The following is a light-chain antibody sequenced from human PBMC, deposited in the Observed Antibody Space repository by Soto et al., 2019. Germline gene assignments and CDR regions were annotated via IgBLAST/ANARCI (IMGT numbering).Light chain of an antibody. CDR1: QSINSRY. CDR3: QPFGSSPGFT. Sequence: EIVLTQSPGTLSLSPGERATLSCRASQSINSRYLAWYQQKPGQAPRLLIYAASSRATGIPDRFSGSGSGTDFTLTISRLEPEDFEVYYCQPFGSSPGFTFGPGTKVDIK. J-gene: IGKJ3*01. CDR2: AAS. V-gene: IGKV3-20*01.